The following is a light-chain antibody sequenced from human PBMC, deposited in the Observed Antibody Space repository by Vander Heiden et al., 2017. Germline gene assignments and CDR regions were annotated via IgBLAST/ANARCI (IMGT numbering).Light chain of an antibody. J-gene: IGLJ1*01. Sequence: SVLTQPPSVSGAPGQRVTISCTGSSSNIGAGYDVHWYQQLPGTAPKLLIYGNSNRPSGVPDRFSGSKSGTSASLAITGLQAEDEADYYCQSYDSSRSAYVFGTGTKVTVL. V-gene: IGLV1-40*01. CDR1: SSNIGAGYD. CDR3: QSYDSSRSAYV. CDR2: GNS.